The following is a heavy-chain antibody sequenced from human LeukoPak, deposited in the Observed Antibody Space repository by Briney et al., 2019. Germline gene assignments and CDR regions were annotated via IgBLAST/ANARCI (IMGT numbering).Heavy chain of an antibody. CDR3: AREGGIVVVPAAPEYYFDY. D-gene: IGHD2-2*01. CDR1: GYTFTGYY. V-gene: IGHV1-2*02. Sequence: ASVKVSCKASGYTFTGYYMHWVRQPPGQGLEWMGWINPNSGGTNYAQKFQGRVTMTRDTSISTAYMELSRLRSDDTAVYYCAREGGIVVVPAAPEYYFDYWGQGTLVTVSS. J-gene: IGHJ4*02. CDR2: INPNSGGT.